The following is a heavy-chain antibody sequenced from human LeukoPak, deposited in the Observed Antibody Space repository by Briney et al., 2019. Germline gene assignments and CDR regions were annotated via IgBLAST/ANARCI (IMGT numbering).Heavy chain of an antibody. CDR3: AKVGSGWYADFLDY. V-gene: IGHV3-21*04. CDR1: GFTFSSYS. CDR2: ISSSSSYI. J-gene: IGHJ4*02. D-gene: IGHD6-13*01. Sequence: GGSLRLSCAASGFTFSSYSMNWVRQAPGKGLEWVSSISSSSSYIYYADSVKGRFTISRDNAKNSLYLQMNSLRAEDTAVYYCAKVGSGWYADFLDYWGQGTLVTVSS.